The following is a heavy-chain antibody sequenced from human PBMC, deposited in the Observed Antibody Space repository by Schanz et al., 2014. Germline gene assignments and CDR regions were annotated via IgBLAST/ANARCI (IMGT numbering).Heavy chain of an antibody. CDR2: LSEGGGGT. V-gene: IGHV3-23*04. D-gene: IGHD3-9*01. J-gene: IGHJ5*02. Sequence: EVQVVESGGGLVQPGGSLRLSCAASEFTFSTDAMSWVRQAPGKGLEWVSALSEGGGGTHYADSVRGRFTISSDSSKNTLYLQMSSLRADDTAVYYCAKAADWPVTRFDPWGQGTLVTVSS. CDR1: EFTFSTDA. CDR3: AKAADWPVTRFDP.